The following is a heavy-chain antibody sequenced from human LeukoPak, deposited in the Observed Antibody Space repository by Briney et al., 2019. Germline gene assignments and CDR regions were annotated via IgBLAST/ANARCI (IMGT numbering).Heavy chain of an antibody. V-gene: IGHV3-23*01. CDR2: ISAGGGGS. CDR3: AKGLAVAGHFDY. CDR1: RFTFSSYA. Sequence: GGSLRLSCAASRFTFSSYAMSWVRQAPGKGLEWVSSISAGGGGSYYADSVQGRFTISRDTSKNTLYLQMNSLRAEDTAVYYCAKGLAVAGHFDYWGQGTLVTVSS. D-gene: IGHD6-19*01. J-gene: IGHJ4*02.